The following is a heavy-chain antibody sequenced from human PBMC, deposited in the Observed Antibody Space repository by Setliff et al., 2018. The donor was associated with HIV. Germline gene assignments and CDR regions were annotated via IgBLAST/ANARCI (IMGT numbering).Heavy chain of an antibody. D-gene: IGHD5-12*01. Sequence: GGSLRLSCVASGFTFSYDWMHWVRQAPGKGLEWVAFIRSDETNKYYSDSVKGRFTISRDTSKNTLFLQINSLRPEDTAVYYCARISVASRYNSDMDVWGKGTTVTVSS. CDR1: GFTFSYDW. CDR3: ARISVASRYNSDMDV. J-gene: IGHJ6*03. V-gene: IGHV3-30*02. CDR2: IRSDETNK.